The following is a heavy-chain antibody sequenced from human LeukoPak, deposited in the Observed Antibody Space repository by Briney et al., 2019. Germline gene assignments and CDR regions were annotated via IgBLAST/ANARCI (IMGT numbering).Heavy chain of an antibody. D-gene: IGHD3-16*01. CDR2: IRSRDGIV. Sequence: PGGSLRLSCVASGFTLNAYSMNWARQAPGKGLEWISYIRSRDGIVSYADSVKGRFTISTDTAKSSLFLQMNGLSADDTAVYYCVRDYVYAFDIWGQGTMVTVSS. V-gene: IGHV3-48*01. J-gene: IGHJ3*02. CDR3: VRDYVYAFDI. CDR1: GFTLNAYS.